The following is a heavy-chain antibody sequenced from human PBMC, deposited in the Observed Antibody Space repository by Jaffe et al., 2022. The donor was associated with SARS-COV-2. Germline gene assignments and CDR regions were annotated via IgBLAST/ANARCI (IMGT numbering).Heavy chain of an antibody. CDR1: GGSISGYY. V-gene: IGHV4-59*01. CDR2: VHYSGST. J-gene: IGHJ4*02. Sequence: QVQLQEWGPGLVKPSETLSLTCTVSGGSISGYYWSWIRQLPGKGLEWIGFVHYSGSTKYSPSLNSRVTISVDTSKNQLSLKVTSVTAADTAVYYCARRDSVGYYFQWGQGTLVTVSS. CDR3: ARRDSVGYYFQ. D-gene: IGHD3-22*01.